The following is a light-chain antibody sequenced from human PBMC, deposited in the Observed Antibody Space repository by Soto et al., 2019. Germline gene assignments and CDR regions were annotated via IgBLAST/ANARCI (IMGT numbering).Light chain of an antibody. V-gene: IGKV1-33*01. CDR3: QQSDSLPIT. Sequence: DIQMTQSPYSLSASVGDRVTITCRASQDISNYLNWYQQRPGKAPKLLIYDASNLERGVPSRFSGTRSGTHFTFAITSLQPEDVAKYYCQQSDSLPITCGQGTRLEI. CDR1: QDISNY. J-gene: IGKJ5*01. CDR2: DAS.